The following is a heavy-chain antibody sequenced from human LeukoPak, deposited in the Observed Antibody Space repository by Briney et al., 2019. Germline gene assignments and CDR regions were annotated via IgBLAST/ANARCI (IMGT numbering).Heavy chain of an antibody. V-gene: IGHV4-59*01. D-gene: IGHD3-3*02. J-gene: IGHJ3*02. CDR1: GGSISSYY. CDR2: IYYSGST. CDR3: ARGRGLAPSRVDI. Sequence: SETLSLTCTVSGGSISSYYWSWIRQPPGKGLEWIGYIYYSGSTNYNPSLKSRVTISVDTSKNQFSLKLSSVTAADTAVYYCARGRGLAPSRVDIWGQGTMVTVSS.